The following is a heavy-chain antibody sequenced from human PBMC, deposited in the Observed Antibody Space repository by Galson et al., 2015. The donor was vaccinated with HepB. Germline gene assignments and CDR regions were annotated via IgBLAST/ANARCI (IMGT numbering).Heavy chain of an antibody. CDR2: ISSSGSTI. D-gene: IGHD3-22*01. J-gene: IGHJ4*02. CDR1: GFTFSSYE. V-gene: IGHV3-48*03. CDR3: ARDRKGRYYYDSSGACFDY. Sequence: SLRLSCAASGFTFSSYEMNWVRQAPGKGLEWVSYISSSGSTIYYADSVKGRFTISRDNAKNSLYLQMNSLRAEDTAVYYCARDRKGRYYYDSSGACFDYWGQGTLVTVSS.